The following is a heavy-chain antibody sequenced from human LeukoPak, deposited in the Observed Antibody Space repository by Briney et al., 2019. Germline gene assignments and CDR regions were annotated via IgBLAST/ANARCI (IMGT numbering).Heavy chain of an antibody. J-gene: IGHJ4*02. V-gene: IGHV2-70*11. Sequence: SGPALVKPTQTLTLTCTFSGFSLSTSGMCVSWIRQPPGKALEWLARNDWDDDKYYSTSPKTRLTISKDTSKNQVVLTMTNMDPVDTATYYCARSTLYYYDSSGYYSVDWGQGTLVTVSS. CDR2: NDWDDDK. CDR3: ARSTLYYYDSSGYYSVD. D-gene: IGHD3-22*01. CDR1: GFSLSTSGMC.